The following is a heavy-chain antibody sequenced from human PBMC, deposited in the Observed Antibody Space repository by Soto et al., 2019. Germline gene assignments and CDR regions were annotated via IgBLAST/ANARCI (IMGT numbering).Heavy chain of an antibody. Sequence: SGPTLVNPTQTLTLTCTFSGFSLSTSGMCVSWIRQPPGKALEWLARIDWDDDKYYSTSLKTRLTISQDTSKNQVVLTMTNMDPVDTATYYCARLVAPAGHTISFDYWGQGTLVTVSS. CDR3: ARLVAPAGHTISFDY. CDR2: IDWDDDK. D-gene: IGHD6-13*01. V-gene: IGHV2-70*11. CDR1: GFSLSTSGMC. J-gene: IGHJ4*02.